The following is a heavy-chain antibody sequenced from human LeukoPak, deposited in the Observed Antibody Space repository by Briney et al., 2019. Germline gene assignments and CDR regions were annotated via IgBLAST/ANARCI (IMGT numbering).Heavy chain of an antibody. CDR3: AVISGYSSSWHSFYIDY. V-gene: IGHV1-46*01. CDR2: INPSGGST. J-gene: IGHJ4*02. Sequence: ASVKVSCKASGYTFTSYDINWVRQAPGQGLEWMGIINPSGGSTSYAQKFQGRVTMTRDTSTSTVYMELSSLRSEDTAVYYCAVISGYSSSWHSFYIDYWGQGTLVTVSS. D-gene: IGHD6-13*01. CDR1: GYTFTSYD.